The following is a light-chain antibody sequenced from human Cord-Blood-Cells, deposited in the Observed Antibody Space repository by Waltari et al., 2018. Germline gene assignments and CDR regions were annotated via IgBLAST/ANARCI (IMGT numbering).Light chain of an antibody. Sequence: QSALTQPASVSGSPGQSITISCPGTSSDVGGYNYVSCYQQHPCKAPKLLIYDVSNLPSGVYNRFSGSKSGNTASRTISGLQAEDEADYYCSSYTSSSTLVFGGGTKLTVL. CDR3: SSYTSSSTLV. V-gene: IGLV2-14*01. CDR1: SSDVGGYNY. J-gene: IGLJ2*01. CDR2: DVS.